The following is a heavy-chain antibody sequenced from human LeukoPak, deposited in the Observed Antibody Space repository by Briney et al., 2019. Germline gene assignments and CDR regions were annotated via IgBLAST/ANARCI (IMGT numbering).Heavy chain of an antibody. CDR1: GGSISSSSYY. CDR3: AISSSWYFHYYYYTDV. CDR2: IYYSGST. Sequence: SETLSLTCTVSGGSISSSSYYWGWIRQPPGKGLEWIGSIYYSGSTYYNPSLKSRVTISVDTSKNQFSLKLSSVTAADTAVYYCAISSSWYFHYYYYTDVWGKGTTVTVSS. D-gene: IGHD6-13*01. J-gene: IGHJ6*03. V-gene: IGHV4-39*07.